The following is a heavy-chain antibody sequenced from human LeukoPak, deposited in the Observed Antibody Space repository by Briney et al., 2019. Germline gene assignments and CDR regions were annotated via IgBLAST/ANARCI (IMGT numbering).Heavy chain of an antibody. J-gene: IGHJ3*02. Sequence: SETLSLTCTVSGGSISSSSHYWGWIRQPPGKGLEWIGSIYYSGDTYHNPSLKSRVTASVDTSKSQFSLRLSSVTAADTAVYYCARHGNIVVEQTASKAFDIWGQGTMVTVSS. CDR1: GGSISSSSHY. V-gene: IGHV4-39*01. CDR2: IYYSGDT. CDR3: ARHGNIVVEQTASKAFDI. D-gene: IGHD2-2*01.